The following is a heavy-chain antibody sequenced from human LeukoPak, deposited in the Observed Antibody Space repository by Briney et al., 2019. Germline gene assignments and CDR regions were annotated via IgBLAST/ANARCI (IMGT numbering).Heavy chain of an antibody. Sequence: GASVKVSCKASGYTFTSYYMHWVRQAPGQGLEWMGIINPSGGSTSYAQKFQGRVTMTRDTSISTAYVELSRLRSDDTAVYYCAGGYSSGWFHYWGQGTLVTVSS. D-gene: IGHD6-19*01. V-gene: IGHV1-46*01. CDR2: INPSGGST. CDR1: GYTFTSYY. J-gene: IGHJ4*02. CDR3: AGGYSSGWFHY.